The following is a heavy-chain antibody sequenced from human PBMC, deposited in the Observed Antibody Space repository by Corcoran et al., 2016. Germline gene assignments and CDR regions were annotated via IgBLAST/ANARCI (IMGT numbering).Heavy chain of an antibody. CDR3: ARVFRYCTGVSCYRYYYGMDV. D-gene: IGHD2-15*01. Sequence: QVQLQESGPGLVKPSETLSLTCTVSGGSISSYYWSWIRQPPGKGLEWIGYIYYSGITNYNPSLKSRVTISVDTSKNQFSLKLSSVTAADTAVYYCARVFRYCTGVSCYRYYYGMDVWGQGTTGTVSS. V-gene: IGHV4-59*01. CDR1: GGSISSYY. J-gene: IGHJ6*02. CDR2: IYYSGIT.